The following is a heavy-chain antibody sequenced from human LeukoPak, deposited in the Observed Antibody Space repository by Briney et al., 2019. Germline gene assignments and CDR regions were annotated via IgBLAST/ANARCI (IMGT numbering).Heavy chain of an antibody. D-gene: IGHD6-13*01. CDR2: IYYSGST. J-gene: IGHJ3*02. CDR1: GGSISSYY. V-gene: IGHV4-59*08. CDR3: ASFYSSSWYGAFDI. Sequence: SETLSLTCTVSGGSISSYYWSWIRQPPGKGLEWIGYIYYSGSTNYNPSLKSRVTISVDTSKNQFSLKLSSVTAADTAVYYCASFYSSSWYGAFDIWGQGTMVTVSS.